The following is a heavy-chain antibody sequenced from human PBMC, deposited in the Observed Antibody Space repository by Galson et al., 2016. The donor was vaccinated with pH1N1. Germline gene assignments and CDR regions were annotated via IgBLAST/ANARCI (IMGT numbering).Heavy chain of an antibody. V-gene: IGHV3-30*02. CDR3: AKDRGYSYGRFFDY. Sequence: SLRLSCAASGLTFNSYGMHWVRQAPGKGPEWVAFIRYAGSNKYYADSVKGRFTTSRDNSKNMLYLQMNSLRTEDTAVYYCAKDRGYSYGRFFDYWGQGALVIVSS. CDR1: GLTFNSYG. D-gene: IGHD5-12*01. J-gene: IGHJ4*02. CDR2: IRYAGSNK.